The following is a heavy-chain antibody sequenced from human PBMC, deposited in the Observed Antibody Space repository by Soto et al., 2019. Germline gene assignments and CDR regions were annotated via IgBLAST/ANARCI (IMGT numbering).Heavy chain of an antibody. J-gene: IGHJ3*02. CDR1: GGSISSGGYY. V-gene: IGHV4-31*03. Sequence: QVQLQESGPGLVKPSQTLSLTCTVSGGSISSGGYYWSWIRQHPGKGLEWIGYIYYSGSTYYNPSRKSRGTISVDTSKNQFSLKLSSVTAADTAVYYWASLDSSGGDALDIWGQGTMVTVSS. CDR2: IYYSGST. CDR3: ASLDSSGGDALDI. D-gene: IGHD3-22*01.